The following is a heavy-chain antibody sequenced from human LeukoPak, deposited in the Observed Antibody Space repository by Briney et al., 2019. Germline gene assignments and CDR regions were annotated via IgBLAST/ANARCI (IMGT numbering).Heavy chain of an antibody. CDR1: GFTFSSYA. J-gene: IGHJ4*02. V-gene: IGHV3-23*01. Sequence: GGSLRLSCAASGFTFSSYAMSWVRQAPGKGLEWVSAISGSGGSTYYADSVKGRFTISRDNSKNTPYLQMNSLRAEDTAVYYCAKDRTRYYYDSSGYYYVGLLWGQETLVTVSS. CDR2: ISGSGGST. D-gene: IGHD3-22*01. CDR3: AKDRTRYYYDSSGYYYVGLL.